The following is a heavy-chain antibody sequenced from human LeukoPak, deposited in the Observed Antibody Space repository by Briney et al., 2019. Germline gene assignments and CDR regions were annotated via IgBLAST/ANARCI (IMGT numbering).Heavy chain of an antibody. J-gene: IGHJ5*02. V-gene: IGHV1-69*01. CDR3: ARDWGMGPSSSWA. CDR1: GGTFSNYA. D-gene: IGHD6-13*01. Sequence: ASVKVSCKASGGTFSNYAINWVRQAPGQGLEWMGGIIPIFGTANYAQKFQGRVTITADESTNTAYMELRSLKSEDTAVYYCARDWGMGPSSSWAWGQGTLVTVSS. CDR2: IIPIFGTA.